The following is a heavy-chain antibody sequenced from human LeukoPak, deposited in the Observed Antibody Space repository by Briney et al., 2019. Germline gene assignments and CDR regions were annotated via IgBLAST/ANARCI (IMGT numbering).Heavy chain of an antibody. CDR3: ARVRDGYNYQYYFDY. CDR1: GGSISSGDYY. Sequence: SETLSLTCTVSGGSISSGDYYWSWIRQPPGKGLEWIGYIYYSGSTYYYPSLKSRVTISVDTSKNQFSLKLSSVTAADTAVYYCARVRDGYNYQYYFDYWGQGTLVTVSS. D-gene: IGHD5-24*01. CDR2: IYYSGST. J-gene: IGHJ4*02. V-gene: IGHV4-30-4*01.